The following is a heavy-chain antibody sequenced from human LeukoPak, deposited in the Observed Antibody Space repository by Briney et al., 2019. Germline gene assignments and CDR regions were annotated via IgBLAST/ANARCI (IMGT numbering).Heavy chain of an antibody. CDR2: ISSSSSTI. Sequence: GGSLRLSCAASGFTFNSHSMNWVRQAPGKGLEWVSYISSSSSTIYYADSVKGRFTISRDNAKNSLYLQMNSLRAEDTAVYYCAREPGIAVNDAFDIWGQGTMVTVSS. J-gene: IGHJ3*02. V-gene: IGHV3-48*01. D-gene: IGHD6-19*01. CDR3: AREPGIAVNDAFDI. CDR1: GFTFNSHS.